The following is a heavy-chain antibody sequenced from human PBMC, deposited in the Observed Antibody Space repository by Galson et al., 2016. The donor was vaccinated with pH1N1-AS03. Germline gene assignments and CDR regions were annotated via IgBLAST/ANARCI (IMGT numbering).Heavy chain of an antibody. D-gene: IGHD1-26*01. CDR1: GIPFSSHW. J-gene: IGHJ4*02. V-gene: IGHV3-74*01. CDR2: INTDGTET. CDR3: ANSLVY. Sequence: LRLSCAASGIPFSSHWMHWIRQVPGKGLVWVSQINTDGTETIYADSVKGRFTISRDNAKNTLYLQMDSLGAEDTAMYYCANSLVYWGQGTLVTVSS.